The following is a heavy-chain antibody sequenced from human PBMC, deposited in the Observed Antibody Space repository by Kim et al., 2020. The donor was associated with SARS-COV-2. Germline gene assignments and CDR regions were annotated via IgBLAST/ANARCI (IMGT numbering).Heavy chain of an antibody. CDR2: IYPGDSDT. CDR1: GYSFTSYW. Sequence: GESLKISCKGSGYSFTSYWIGWVRQMPGKGLEWMGIIYPGDSDTRYSPSFQGQVTISADKSISTAYLQWSSLKASDTAMYYCARHRRGGQMVRGSYYFDYWGQGTLVTVSS. CDR3: ARHRRGGQMVRGSYYFDY. D-gene: IGHD3-10*01. J-gene: IGHJ4*02. V-gene: IGHV5-51*01.